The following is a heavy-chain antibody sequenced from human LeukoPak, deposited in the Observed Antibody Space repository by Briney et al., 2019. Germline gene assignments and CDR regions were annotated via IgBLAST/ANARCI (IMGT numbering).Heavy chain of an antibody. CDR1: GFTFSSYS. D-gene: IGHD1-26*01. CDR3: ARAQGTWELPHGMDV. J-gene: IGHJ6*02. Sequence: GGSLRLSCAASGFTFSSYSMNWVRQAPGKGLEWVSSISSSSSYIYYADSVKGRFTISRDNAKNTLYLQMNSLRAEDTAVYYCARAQGTWELPHGMDVWGQGTTVTVSS. V-gene: IGHV3-21*01. CDR2: ISSSSSYI.